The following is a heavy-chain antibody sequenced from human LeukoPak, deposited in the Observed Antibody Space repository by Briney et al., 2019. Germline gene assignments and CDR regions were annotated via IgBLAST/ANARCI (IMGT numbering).Heavy chain of an antibody. CDR3: ARNGPGITILGVVYYYYYYMDV. J-gene: IGHJ6*03. V-gene: IGHV3-23*01. Sequence: QPGGSLRLSCAASGFTFSSYAMSWVRQAPGKGLEWVSAISGSGGSTYYADSVKGRFTISRDNAKNSLYLQMNSLRAEDTAVYYCARNGPGITILGVVYYYYYYMDVWGKGTTVTVSS. CDR1: GFTFSSYA. D-gene: IGHD3-3*01. CDR2: ISGSGGST.